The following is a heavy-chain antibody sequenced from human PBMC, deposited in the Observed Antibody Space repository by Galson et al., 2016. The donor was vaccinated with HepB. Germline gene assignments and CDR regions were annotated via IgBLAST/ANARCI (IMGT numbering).Heavy chain of an antibody. J-gene: IGHJ5*02. CDR3: ARRGTGKNWFAP. CDR1: GGSISSSSYY. V-gene: IGHV4-39*01. D-gene: IGHD1-1*01. CDR2: IYYAGRT. Sequence: SETLSLTCTVSGGSISSSSYYWGWVRQPPGKGLECIGIIYYAGRTYYNPSLKSRVTISVDTSKNQFSLNLNSVTVADTAVYYCARRGTGKNWFAPWGQGTLVTVSS.